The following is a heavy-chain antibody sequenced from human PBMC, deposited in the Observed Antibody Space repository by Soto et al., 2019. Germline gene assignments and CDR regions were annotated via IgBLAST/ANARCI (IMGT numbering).Heavy chain of an antibody. CDR3: VRDTQVLRYLGGVSPYYYGMDV. Sequence: GALRLSCAASGFIFTSYSMVWVRQAPGKGLEWVSSISSRSDSIYYADSVKGRFTISRDNAQNSLYLQMNSLTSEDTAVYYCVRDTQVLRYLGGVSPYYYGMDVWGQGTTVTVS. D-gene: IGHD3-3*01. CDR2: ISSRSDSI. CDR1: GFIFTSYS. V-gene: IGHV3-21*01. J-gene: IGHJ6*02.